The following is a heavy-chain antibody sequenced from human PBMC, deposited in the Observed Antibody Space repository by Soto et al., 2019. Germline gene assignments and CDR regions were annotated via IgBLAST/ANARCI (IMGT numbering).Heavy chain of an antibody. J-gene: IGHJ3*02. CDR1: GGTFSSYT. CDR2: IIPILGIA. CDR3: ARGSSGWAGGAFDI. Sequence: QVQLVQSGAEVKKPGSSVKVSCKASGGTFSSYTISWVRQAPGQGLEWMGRIIPILGIANYAQKFQGRVTITADKSTSTAYMELSSLRSEDTAVYYCARGSSGWAGGAFDIWGQGTMVTVSS. D-gene: IGHD6-19*01. V-gene: IGHV1-69*02.